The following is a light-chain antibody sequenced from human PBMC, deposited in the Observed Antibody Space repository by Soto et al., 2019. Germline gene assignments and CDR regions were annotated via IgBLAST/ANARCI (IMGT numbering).Light chain of an antibody. J-gene: IGKJ4*02. CDR3: QQYSTSRT. CDR2: GAS. CDR1: QSVGST. Sequence: EILMTQSPATLSVSPGERVILSCRASQSVGSTLAWYQQKPGQAPRLLIRGASTRATGVPARFSGSGSGTEFTLTISSLQSEDFAVYYCQQYSTSRTFGGWTTLEIK. V-gene: IGKV3-15*01.